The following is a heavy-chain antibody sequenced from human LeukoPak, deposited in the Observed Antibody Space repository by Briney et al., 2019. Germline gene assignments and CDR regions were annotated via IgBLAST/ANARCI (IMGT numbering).Heavy chain of an antibody. D-gene: IGHD3-22*01. CDR3: AKQGYYDSSGTPDY. CDR1: GFTVSSNY. CDR2: ISGSGGST. V-gene: IGHV3-23*01. J-gene: IGHJ4*02. Sequence: GSLRLSCAASGFTVSSNYMSWVRQAPGKGLEWVSAISGSGGSTYYADSVKGRFTISRDNSKNTLYLQMNSLRAEDTAVYYCAKQGYYDSSGTPDYWGQGTLVTVSS.